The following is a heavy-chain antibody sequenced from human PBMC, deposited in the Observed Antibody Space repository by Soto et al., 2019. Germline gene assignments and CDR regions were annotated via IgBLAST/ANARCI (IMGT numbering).Heavy chain of an antibody. J-gene: IGHJ4*02. V-gene: IGHV4-34*01. CDR2: INHSGST. CDR1: GGSFSGYY. Sequence: QVQLQQGGAGLLKPSETLSLTCAVYGGSFSGYYWSWIRQPPGKGLEWIGEINHSGSTNYNPSLKSRVTISVDTSKNQFSLKLSSVTAADTAVYYCARGATFDYWGQGTLVTVSS. CDR3: ARGATFDY.